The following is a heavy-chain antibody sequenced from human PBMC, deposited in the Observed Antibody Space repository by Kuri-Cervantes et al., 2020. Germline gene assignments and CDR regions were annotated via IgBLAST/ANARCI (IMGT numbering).Heavy chain of an antibody. D-gene: IGHD5-12*01. Sequence: GSLRLSCTVSGGSVRSSRFYWGWIRQPPGKGLEWIGSLSDSGTTYYNPSLKSRVTISVDTSKNQFSLKLSSVTAADTAVYYCAEGVATGPLDYWGQGTLVTVSS. J-gene: IGHJ4*02. CDR2: LSDSGTT. CDR3: AEGVATGPLDY. V-gene: IGHV4-39*07. CDR1: GGSVRSSRFY.